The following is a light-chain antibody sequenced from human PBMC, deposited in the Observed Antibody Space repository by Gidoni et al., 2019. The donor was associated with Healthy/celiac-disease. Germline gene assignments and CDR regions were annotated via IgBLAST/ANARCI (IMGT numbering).Light chain of an antibody. Sequence: QSVLTQPPSVSGAPGPRVTISCPGSSSNIGAGYDVHWYQQLPGTAPKLLIYGNSHRPSGVPDRFSGSKSGTSASLAITGLQAEDEADYYCQSYDSSLSGFYVFGTGTKVTVL. V-gene: IGLV1-40*01. CDR2: GNS. CDR1: SSNIGAGYD. CDR3: QSYDSSLSGFYV. J-gene: IGLJ1*01.